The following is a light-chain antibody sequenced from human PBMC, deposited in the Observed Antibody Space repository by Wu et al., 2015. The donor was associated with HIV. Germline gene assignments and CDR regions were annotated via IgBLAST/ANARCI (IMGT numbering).Light chain of an antibody. Sequence: DIQMTQSPSSLSASVGDRVTITCRASQGISNFLAWYQQKPGNIPKLLIFAASTLQPGVPSRFSGSGSGTDFTLTISRLQPEDVATYYCQKYNDAPLTFGQGTKGGGQ. CDR1: QGISNF. CDR2: AAS. J-gene: IGKJ1*01. CDR3: QKYNDAPLT. V-gene: IGKV1-27*01.